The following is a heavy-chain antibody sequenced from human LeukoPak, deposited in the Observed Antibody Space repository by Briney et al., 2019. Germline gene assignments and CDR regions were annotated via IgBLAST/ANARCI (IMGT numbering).Heavy chain of an antibody. CDR1: GFTFSSYG. Sequence: GGSLRLSCAASGFTFSSYGMHWVRQAPGKGLEWVAVISYDGSNKYYADSVKGRFTISRDNSKNTLYLQMNSLRAEDTAVYYCAKGTKWELLRHYMDVWGKGTTVTVSS. CDR2: ISYDGSNK. J-gene: IGHJ6*03. V-gene: IGHV3-30*18. D-gene: IGHD1-26*01. CDR3: AKGTKWELLRHYMDV.